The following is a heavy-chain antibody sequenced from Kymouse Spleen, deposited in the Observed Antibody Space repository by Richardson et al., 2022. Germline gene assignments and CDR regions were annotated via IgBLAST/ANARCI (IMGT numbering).Heavy chain of an antibody. CDR2: ISSSSSTI. CDR1: GFTFSSYS. Sequence: EVQLVESGGGLVQPGGSLRLSCAASGFTFSSYSMNWVRQAPGKGLEWVSYISSSSSTIYYADSVKGRFTISRDNAKNSLYLQMNSLRDEDTAVYYCARDDILTGYYPYYYYYYGMDVWGQGTTVTVSS. D-gene: IGHD3-9*01. J-gene: IGHJ6*02. CDR3: ARDDILTGYYPYYYYYYGMDV. V-gene: IGHV3-48*02.